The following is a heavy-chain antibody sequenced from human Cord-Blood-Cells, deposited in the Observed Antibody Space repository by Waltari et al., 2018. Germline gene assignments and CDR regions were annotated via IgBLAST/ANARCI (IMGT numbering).Heavy chain of an antibody. Sequence: EVQLVESGGGLVQPGGSLRLSCAASGFTFRRYSMNWVRQAPGKGLEWVSYISSSSSTIYYADSVKGRFTISRDNAKNSLYLQMNSLRDEDTAVYYCARDVAARQPSFVDYWGQGTLVTVSS. D-gene: IGHD6-6*01. V-gene: IGHV3-48*02. CDR3: ARDVAARQPSFVDY. CDR1: GFTFRRYS. CDR2: ISSSSSTI. J-gene: IGHJ4*02.